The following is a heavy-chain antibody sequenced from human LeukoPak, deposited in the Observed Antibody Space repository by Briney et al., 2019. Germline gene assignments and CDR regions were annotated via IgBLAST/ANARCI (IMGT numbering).Heavy chain of an antibody. J-gene: IGHJ4*02. Sequence: GGTLRLSCAASGFTFSSYCMSWVRQAPGKGLEWVSAISGSGGSTYYADSVKGRFTISRDNSKNTLYLQMNSLRAEDTAVYYCAKEGLSDYYDSSGPDYWGQGTLVTASS. CDR3: AKEGLSDYYDSSGPDY. CDR1: GFTFSSYC. V-gene: IGHV3-23*01. CDR2: ISGSGGST. D-gene: IGHD3-22*01.